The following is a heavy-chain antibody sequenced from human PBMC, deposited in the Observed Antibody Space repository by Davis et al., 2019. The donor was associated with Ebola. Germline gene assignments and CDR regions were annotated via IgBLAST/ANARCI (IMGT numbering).Heavy chain of an antibody. CDR1: GFTFSSYW. Sequence: GESLKISCAASGFTFSSYWMSWVRQAPGKGLEWVSAISGSGISTYYTDSVKGRFTISRDNSKNTLYLQMNSLRAEDTAVYYCAKRFGDFGVVTFDYWGQGTLVTVSS. CDR3: AKRFGDFGVVTFDY. J-gene: IGHJ4*02. V-gene: IGHV3-23*01. CDR2: ISGSGIST. D-gene: IGHD3-3*01.